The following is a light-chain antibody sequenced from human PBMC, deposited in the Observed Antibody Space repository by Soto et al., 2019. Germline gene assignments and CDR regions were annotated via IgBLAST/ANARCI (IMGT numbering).Light chain of an antibody. V-gene: IGKV3-20*01. CDR1: QSVSTNF. CDR2: GAS. Sequence: EIMLTQSPGTLSLSPGEGATLSCRASQSVSTNFFAWYQQKPGQAPRLLIYGASTRATGIPDRFSGSGSGTDFTLTISRLEPEDFAVYYCQQYGRTSWTFGQGTKVDIK. CDR3: QQYGRTSWT. J-gene: IGKJ1*01.